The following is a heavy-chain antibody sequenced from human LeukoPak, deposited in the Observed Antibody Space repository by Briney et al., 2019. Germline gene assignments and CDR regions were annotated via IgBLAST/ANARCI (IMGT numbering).Heavy chain of an antibody. J-gene: IGHJ4*02. CDR3: AKDMDGYGAKDY. CDR1: GFTFSNYA. V-gene: IGHV3-23*01. Sequence: PGGSLRLSCAASGFTFSNYAMGWVRQAPGKGLEWLSSLTGDGGNTAYADFVKGRFTISRDNSKNTLYMQMNSLRAEDTAVYYYAKDMDGYGAKDYWGQGTLVTVSS. D-gene: IGHD4-17*01. CDR2: LTGDGGNT.